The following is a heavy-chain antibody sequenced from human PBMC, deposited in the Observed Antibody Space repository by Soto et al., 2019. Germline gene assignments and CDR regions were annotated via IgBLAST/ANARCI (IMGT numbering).Heavy chain of an antibody. V-gene: IGHV4-34*01. CDR2: INHSGST. Sequence: SETLSLTCAVYGVSFSGYYWNWIRQPPGKGLEWIGEINHSGSTKYNPSLKSRVIMSVDTSKNQSSLKLSSVTAADTAVYYCATGRVKGYCNSSSSCKNWLDSWGPGTLVTVSS. D-gene: IGHD2-2*01. CDR3: ATGRVKGYCNSSSSCKNWLDS. CDR1: GVSFSGYY. J-gene: IGHJ5*01.